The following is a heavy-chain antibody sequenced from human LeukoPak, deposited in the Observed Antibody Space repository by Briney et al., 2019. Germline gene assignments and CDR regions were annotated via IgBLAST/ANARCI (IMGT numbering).Heavy chain of an antibody. Sequence: GGSLRLSCAASGFIIDSFAMLWVRQAPGKGLEYVSAIDSNGDRTYYANSVKGRFTVSRDNSKNTLFLQMGSLRAEDMALYYCARVMPGVATSYMDVWGKGTTVTVSS. D-gene: IGHD5-12*01. CDR3: ARVMPGVATSYMDV. J-gene: IGHJ6*03. CDR2: IDSNGDRT. CDR1: GFIIDSFA. V-gene: IGHV3-64*01.